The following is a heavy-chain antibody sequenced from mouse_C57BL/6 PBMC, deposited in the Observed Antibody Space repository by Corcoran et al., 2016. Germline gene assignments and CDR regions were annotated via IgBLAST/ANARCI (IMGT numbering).Heavy chain of an antibody. D-gene: IGHD1-1*01. V-gene: IGHV8-12*01. CDR3: ARYYYGSLYFDY. Sequence: QVTLKESGPGILQSSQTLSLTCSFSGFSLSTSGMGVSWIRRPSGKGLEWLAHIYWDDDKRYNPSLKSRPTITKDTSRNQVFLKIISVETAATATYYCARYYYGSLYFDYWGQGTTLTVSS. J-gene: IGHJ2*01. CDR1: GFSLSTSGMG. CDR2: IYWDDDK.